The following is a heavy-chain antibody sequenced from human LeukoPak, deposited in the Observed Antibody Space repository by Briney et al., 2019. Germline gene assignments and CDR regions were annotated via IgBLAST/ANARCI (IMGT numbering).Heavy chain of an antibody. D-gene: IGHD6-13*01. CDR1: GFTFSNYA. J-gene: IGHJ4*02. V-gene: IGHV3-23*01. Sequence: QTGGSLRLSCTASGFTFSNYAMTWVRQAPGKGLEWVSAISGSGGSTYYADSVKGRFTISRDNAKNSLYLQMNSLRAEDTAVYYCARGLAAAGYYWGQGTLVTVSS. CDR3: ARGLAAAGYY. CDR2: ISGSGGST.